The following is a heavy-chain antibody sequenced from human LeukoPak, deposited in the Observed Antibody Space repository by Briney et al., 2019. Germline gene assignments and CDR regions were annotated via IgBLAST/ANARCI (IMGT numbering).Heavy chain of an antibody. CDR1: GFSFSTYY. Sequence: GGSLRLSCAASGFSFSTYYMSWVRQGPGKGLEWVATLWPEGSDKRYVDSVRDRFTISRDNAKNSLYLQMSSLSAEDTAVYYCARLFGGVTTFDYWGQGALVTVSS. CDR2: LWPEGSDK. CDR3: ARLFGGVTTFDY. V-gene: IGHV3-7*01. D-gene: IGHD4-17*01. J-gene: IGHJ4*02.